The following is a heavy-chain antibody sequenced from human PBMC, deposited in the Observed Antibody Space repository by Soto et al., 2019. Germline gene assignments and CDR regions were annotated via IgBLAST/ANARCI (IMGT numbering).Heavy chain of an antibody. J-gene: IGHJ6*02. V-gene: IGHV3-33*01. CDR3: ARSLPSSGWYVRVYYYYGMDV. CDR1: GFTFSSYG. Sequence: QVQLVESGGGVVQPGRSLRLSCAASGFTFSSYGMHWVRQAPGKGLEWVAVIWYDGSNKYYADSVKGRFTISRDNSKNTLYLPMNSLRAEDTAVYYCARSLPSSGWYVRVYYYYGMDVWGQGTTVTVSS. CDR2: IWYDGSNK. D-gene: IGHD6-19*01.